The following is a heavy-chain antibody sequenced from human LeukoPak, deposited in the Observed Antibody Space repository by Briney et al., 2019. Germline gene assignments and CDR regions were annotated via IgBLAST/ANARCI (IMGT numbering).Heavy chain of an antibody. CDR3: ARDLSFGSLDF. J-gene: IGHJ4*02. CDR1: GFILSTHG. Sequence: QTGGSLRLSCAASGFILSTHGMHWVRQAPGKGLEWVAGMWYDGSREDYADSVKGRFTISRDMSKNTLNLQMNSLSVEDTAMFYCARDLSFGSLDFRGQGTLVTVSS. CDR2: MWYDGSRE. V-gene: IGHV3-33*01. D-gene: IGHD1-26*01.